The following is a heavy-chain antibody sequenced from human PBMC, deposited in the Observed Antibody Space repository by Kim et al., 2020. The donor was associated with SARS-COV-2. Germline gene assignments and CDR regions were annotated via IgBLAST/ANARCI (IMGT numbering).Heavy chain of an antibody. CDR1: GFTFSDAW. CDR3: TADVPTLTNYPFDY. Sequence: GGSLRLSCAASGFTFSDAWLSWVRQAPGKGLEWVGLIKSGGTTDYAEPVKGRFTISRDDSRNTLYLQMNSLKTEDTAMYYCTADVPTLTNYPFDYWGQGTLVTVPS. D-gene: IGHD3-9*01. CDR2: IKSGGTT. J-gene: IGHJ4*02. V-gene: IGHV3-15*01.